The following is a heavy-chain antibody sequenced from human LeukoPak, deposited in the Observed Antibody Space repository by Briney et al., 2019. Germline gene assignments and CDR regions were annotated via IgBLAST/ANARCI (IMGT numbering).Heavy chain of an antibody. CDR1: GSTLSSYG. Sequence: GGSLRLSCAVSGSTLSSYGMSWVRQAPGKGLEWVAGIAGSGGARNYADSVKGRFTISRDNRKNTLYLQMNSLRAEDTAVYFCAKRGVVIRVILVGFHKEAYYFDSWGQRALVTLSS. J-gene: IGHJ4*02. D-gene: IGHD3-22*01. V-gene: IGHV3-23*01. CDR3: AKRGVVIRVILVGFHKEAYYFDS. CDR2: IAGSGGAR.